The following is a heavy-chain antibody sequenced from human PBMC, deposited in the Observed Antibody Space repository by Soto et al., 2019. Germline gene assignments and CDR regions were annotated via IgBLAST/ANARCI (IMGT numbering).Heavy chain of an antibody. Sequence: QVQLVESGGGVVQPGRSLRLSCAASGFTFSSYGMHWVRQAPGKGLEWVAVISYDGSNKYYADSVKGRFTISRDNSKNTLYLQMNSLRAEDTAVYYCAKLVVVHSDYWGHGTLVTVSS. CDR3: AKLVVVHSDY. D-gene: IGHD3-22*01. J-gene: IGHJ4*01. CDR2: ISYDGSNK. CDR1: GFTFSSYG. V-gene: IGHV3-30*18.